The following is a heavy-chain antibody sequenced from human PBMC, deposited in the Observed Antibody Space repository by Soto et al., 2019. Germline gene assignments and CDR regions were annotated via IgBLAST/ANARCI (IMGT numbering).Heavy chain of an antibody. D-gene: IGHD3-22*01. V-gene: IGHV1-69*12. CDR3: ARGDATKIVVTTYYAMDV. J-gene: IGHJ6*02. Sequence: QVQLVQSGAEVKKPGSSVKVSCKASGGSLSNYGISWVRQAPGQGLEWMGAIIPVFGTPNYEQKFQDRVTITADESTTTVYMEVISLTGEDTAVYYCARGDATKIVVTTYYAMDVWGQGTTDTVSS. CDR2: IIPVFGTP. CDR1: GGSLSNYG.